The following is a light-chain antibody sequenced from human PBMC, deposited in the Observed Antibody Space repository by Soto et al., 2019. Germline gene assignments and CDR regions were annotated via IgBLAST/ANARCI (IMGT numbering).Light chain of an antibody. J-gene: IGKJ1*01. Sequence: AIQLIQSPSSLSASVGDRVTITCRASQGIRNDLGWYQQKPGKAPKLLIYKASTLESGVPSRFSGSGFGTEFTLTISNLQPDDFSTYYCQQYNSYPWTFGQGTKVDI. CDR3: QQYNSYPWT. CDR2: KAS. CDR1: QGIRND. V-gene: IGKV1-13*02.